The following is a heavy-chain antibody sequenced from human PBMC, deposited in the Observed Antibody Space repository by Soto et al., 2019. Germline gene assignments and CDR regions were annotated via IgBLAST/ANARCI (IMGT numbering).Heavy chain of an antibody. CDR1: GFTFRGYS. CDR3: ARDIGCSGGSCYYYGMDV. Sequence: EVQLVESGGGLVQPGGSLRLSCAAPGFTFRGYSMNWVRQAPGKGLVWVSYISSSSSTIYYADSVKGRFTISRDNAKNSLYLQMNSLRDEDTAVYYCARDIGCSGGSCYYYGMDVWGQGTTVTVSS. V-gene: IGHV3-48*02. J-gene: IGHJ6*02. CDR2: ISSSSSTI. D-gene: IGHD2-15*01.